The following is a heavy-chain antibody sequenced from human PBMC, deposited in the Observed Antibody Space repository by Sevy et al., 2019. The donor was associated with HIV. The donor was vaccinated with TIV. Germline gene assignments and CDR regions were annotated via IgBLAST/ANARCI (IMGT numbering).Heavy chain of an antibody. CDR1: GFTSSSYS. D-gene: IGHD6-13*01. CDR2: ISSSSSSI. V-gene: IGHV3-21*01. Sequence: GGSLRLSCAASGFTSSSYSMNWVRQAPGKGLEWVSSISSSSSSIYYADSVKGRFTISRDNAKNSLYLQMNSLRAEDTAVYYCARASAAADGYYYYYMDVWGKGTTVTVSS. CDR3: ARASAAADGYYYYYMDV. J-gene: IGHJ6*03.